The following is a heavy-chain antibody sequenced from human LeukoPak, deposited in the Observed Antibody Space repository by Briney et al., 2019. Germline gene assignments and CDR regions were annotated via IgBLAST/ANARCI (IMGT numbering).Heavy chain of an antibody. CDR1: GFTVSSNY. V-gene: IGHV3-66*01. D-gene: IGHD1-26*01. CDR3: ARGVWELHLDY. Sequence: GGSLRLSCAASGFTVSSNYMSWVRQAPGKGLEWVSVICSGGSTYYADSVKGRFTISRDNSKNTLYLQMNSLRAEDTAVYYCARGVWELHLDYWGQGTLVTVSS. CDR2: ICSGGST. J-gene: IGHJ4*02.